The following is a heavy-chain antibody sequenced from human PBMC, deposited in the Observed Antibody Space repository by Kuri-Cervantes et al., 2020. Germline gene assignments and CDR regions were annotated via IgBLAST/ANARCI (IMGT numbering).Heavy chain of an antibody. J-gene: IGHJ4*02. CDR1: GGSISSYY. D-gene: IGHD3-22*01. Sequence: GSLRLSCTVSGGSISSYYWSWIRQPPGKGLEWIGYIYYSGSAHHNPSLKSRVTISVHTSKNQFSLKLSSVTAADTAVYYCARRDDTSGSPYFDYWGQGTLVTVSS. CDR2: IYYSGSA. V-gene: IGHV4-59*08. CDR3: ARRDDTSGSPYFDY.